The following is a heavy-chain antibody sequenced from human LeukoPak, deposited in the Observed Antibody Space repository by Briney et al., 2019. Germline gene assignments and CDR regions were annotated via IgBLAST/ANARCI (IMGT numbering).Heavy chain of an antibody. J-gene: IGHJ4*02. CDR1: GGTFSSYA. CDR2: IIPIFGTA. Sequence: ASVKVSCKASGGTFSSYATSWVRQAPGQGLEWMGGIIPIFGTANYAQKFQGRVTITADESTSTAYMELSSLRSEDTAVYYCASSTSIVGATIPFDYWGQGTLVTVSS. D-gene: IGHD1-26*01. V-gene: IGHV1-69*01. CDR3: ASSTSIVGATIPFDY.